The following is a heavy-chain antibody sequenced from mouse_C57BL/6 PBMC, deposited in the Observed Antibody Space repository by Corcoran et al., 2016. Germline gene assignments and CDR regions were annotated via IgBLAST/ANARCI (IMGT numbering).Heavy chain of an antibody. V-gene: IGHV1-19*01. D-gene: IGHD1-1*01. Sequence: EVQLKQSGPVLVKPGASVKMSCKASGYTFTDYYMNWVKQSHGKSLEWIGVINPYNGGTSYNQKFKGKATLTVDKSSSTAYMELNSLTSEDSAVYYCARGDYGSFDYWGQGTTLTVSS. J-gene: IGHJ2*01. CDR3: ARGDYGSFDY. CDR1: GYTFTDYY. CDR2: INPYNGGT.